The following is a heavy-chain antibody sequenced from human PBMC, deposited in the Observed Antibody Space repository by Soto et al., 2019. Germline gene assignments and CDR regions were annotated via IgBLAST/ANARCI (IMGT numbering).Heavy chain of an antibody. Sequence: QVQLVESEGGVVQPGRSLRLSCAASGFTFSNYGMHWVRQAPGKGLEWVTVISYDGNVAYYADSVKGRFTSSRDNSKNTLYLQMNSLRTKDTAVYYCAKERPITNWYFDYWGQGTLVTVSS. CDR3: AKERPITNWYFDY. D-gene: IGHD1-1*01. J-gene: IGHJ4*02. CDR1: GFTFSNYG. V-gene: IGHV3-30*18. CDR2: ISYDGNVA.